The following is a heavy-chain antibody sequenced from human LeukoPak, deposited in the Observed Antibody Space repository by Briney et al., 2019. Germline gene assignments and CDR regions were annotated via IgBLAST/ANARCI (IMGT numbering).Heavy chain of an antibody. CDR1: GGTFSIYA. J-gene: IGHJ4*02. V-gene: IGHV1-69*13. Sequence: GASVRVSFKASGGTFSIYAISWVRQAPGQGLEWMGGIIPIFGTANYAQKFQGRVTITADETTSTAYMELSSLRSADTAVYYCARDFQGSGYYFHYWGQGTLVTVSS. CDR3: ARDFQGSGYYFHY. D-gene: IGHD3-22*01. CDR2: IIPIFGTA.